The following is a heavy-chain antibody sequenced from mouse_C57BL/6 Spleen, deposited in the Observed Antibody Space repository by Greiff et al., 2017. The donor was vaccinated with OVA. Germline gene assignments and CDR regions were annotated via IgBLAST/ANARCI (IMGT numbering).Heavy chain of an antibody. CDR1: GYAFTNYL. CDR2: INPGSGGT. CDR3: ARSVRYAMDY. Sequence: QVQLKESGAELVRPGTSVKVSCKASGYAFTNYLIEWVKQRPGQGLEWIGVINPGSGGTNYNEKFKGKATLTADKSSSTAYMQLSSLTSEDSAVYFCARSVRYAMDYWGQGTSVTVSS. J-gene: IGHJ4*01. V-gene: IGHV1-54*01.